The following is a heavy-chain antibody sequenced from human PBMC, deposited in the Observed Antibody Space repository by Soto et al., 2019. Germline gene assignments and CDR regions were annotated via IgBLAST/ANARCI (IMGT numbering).Heavy chain of an antibody. Sequence: EVQLVESGGGLVKPGGSLRLSCAASGFTFSNAWMNWVRQAPGKGLEWVGRIKSKTDGGTTDYAAPVKGRFTISRDDSKNTLYLQMNSLKTEDTAVYYCTTGRPKQWLVRDDAFDIWGQGTMVTVSS. CDR1: GFTFSNAW. CDR2: IKSKTDGGTT. V-gene: IGHV3-15*07. CDR3: TTGRPKQWLVRDDAFDI. J-gene: IGHJ3*02. D-gene: IGHD6-19*01.